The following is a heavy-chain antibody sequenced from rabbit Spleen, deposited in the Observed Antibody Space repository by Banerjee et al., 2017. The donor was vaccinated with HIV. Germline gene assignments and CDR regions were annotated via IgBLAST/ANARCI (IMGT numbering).Heavy chain of an antibody. CDR1: GFDFSRGYD. CDR3: ARDQAGDGDYGPYYLNL. CDR2: INTGNVKT. Sequence: QEQLVESGGGLVKPGASLTLTCKASGFDFSRGYDMCWVRQAPGKGLEWVGCINTGNVKTYYASWAKGRFTISKTSSTTVTLQMTSLTVADTATYFCARDQAGDGDYGPYYLNLWGPGTLVPVS. J-gene: IGHJ4*01. D-gene: IGHD2-1*01. V-gene: IGHV1S45*01.